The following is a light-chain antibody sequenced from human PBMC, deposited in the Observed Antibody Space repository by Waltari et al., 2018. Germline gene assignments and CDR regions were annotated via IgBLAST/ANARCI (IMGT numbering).Light chain of an antibody. CDR1: QSVSNN. Sequence: EIVMTQSPATLSVSPGHSATLSCRASQSVSNNLAWYQQKPGKAPRLLIYGASTRATGIPARFSGSGSGTEFTLTISSLQSEDFAVYYCQQYNNWRRTFGQGTKVEIK. CDR3: QQYNNWRRT. CDR2: GAS. J-gene: IGKJ1*01. V-gene: IGKV3-15*01.